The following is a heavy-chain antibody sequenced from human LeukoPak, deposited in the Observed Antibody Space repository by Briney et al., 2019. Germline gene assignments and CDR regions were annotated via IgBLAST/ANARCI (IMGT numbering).Heavy chain of an antibody. CDR3: ARGDSGYDYGFDN. Sequence: ASVKVSCKASGGTFSSHAISWVRQAPGQGLEWVGGIIPIFGTTNYAQKFQGRVTITTDESTSTGYMELRSLRSDDTAVYYCARGDSGYDYGFDNWGQGPLVTVSS. J-gene: IGHJ4*02. CDR1: GGTFSSHA. CDR2: IIPIFGTT. D-gene: IGHD5-12*01. V-gene: IGHV1-69*05.